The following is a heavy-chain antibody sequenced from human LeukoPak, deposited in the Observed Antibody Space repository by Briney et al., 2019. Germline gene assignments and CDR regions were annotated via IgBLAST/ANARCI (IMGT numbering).Heavy chain of an antibody. J-gene: IGHJ4*02. CDR2: IYTSGGT. CDR3: ARLTRLSTSPDRYYLDY. Sequence: SETLSVTCTVSGDSIISYYWSWIRPPRGKGLEWIGYIYTSGGTNYIPSLKGRVTISIDTSKNQFSLKLSSVTAADSAVYYCARLTRLSTSPDRYYLDYWGQGTLVTVSS. V-gene: IGHV4-4*09. CDR1: GDSIISYY. D-gene: IGHD6-6*01.